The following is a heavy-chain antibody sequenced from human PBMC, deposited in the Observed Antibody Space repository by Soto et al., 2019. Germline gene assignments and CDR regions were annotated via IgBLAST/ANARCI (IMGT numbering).Heavy chain of an antibody. Sequence: GGSLRLSFAASGFTFSIYAMTWVRQTPGKGLEWVSNISGGGGTTNYAGSVKGRFTISRDNSKNTLYLQLNSLRADDKAVFYCAKENGYSTSHYFDYWGQGILVTVSS. CDR2: ISGGGGTT. CDR3: AKENGYSTSHYFDY. J-gene: IGHJ4*02. CDR1: GFTFSIYA. V-gene: IGHV3-23*01. D-gene: IGHD6-6*01.